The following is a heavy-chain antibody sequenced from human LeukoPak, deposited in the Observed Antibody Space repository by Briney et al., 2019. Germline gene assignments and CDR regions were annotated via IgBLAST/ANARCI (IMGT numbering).Heavy chain of an antibody. D-gene: IGHD4-17*01. CDR2: IYYSGST. J-gene: IGHJ6*03. CDR1: GGSISSYY. Sequence: SETLPLTCTVSGGSISSYYWSWIRQPPGKGLEWIGYIYYSGSTNYNPSLKSRVTISVDTSKNQFSLKLSSVTAADTAVYYCARLCPTLRKKGPYCMDVWGKGTTVTVSS. CDR3: ARLCPTLRKKGPYCMDV. V-gene: IGHV4-59*12.